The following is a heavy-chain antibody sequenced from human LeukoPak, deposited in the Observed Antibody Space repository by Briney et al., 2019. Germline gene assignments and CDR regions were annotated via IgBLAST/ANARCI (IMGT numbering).Heavy chain of an antibody. CDR1: GFTFDDYG. D-gene: IGHD1-26*01. V-gene: IGHV3-20*04. Sequence: GGSLRLSCAASGFTFDDYGMNWVRKAPGKGLEWVSGINWNGGSTGYADSVKGRFTISRDNAKNSLYLQMNSLRAEDMALYYCTRGLGVKTFDPWGQGTLVTVSS. J-gene: IGHJ5*02. CDR3: TRGLGVKTFDP. CDR2: INWNGGST.